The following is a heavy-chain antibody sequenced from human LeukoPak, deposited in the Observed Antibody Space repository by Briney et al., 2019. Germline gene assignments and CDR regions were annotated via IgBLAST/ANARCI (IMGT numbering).Heavy chain of an antibody. D-gene: IGHD5-24*01. V-gene: IGHV3-53*01. CDR2: IYSGGHT. Sequence: GGSLRLSCAASGFIVSSNYMNWVRQAPGKGLEWVSVIYSGGHTYYTDSVKGRFTISRDISNNTLYLHMNSLRPDDTAVYYCARSTRDGYNHYHYYYMGVWGKGTTVTVSS. CDR1: GFIVSSNY. CDR3: ARSTRDGYNHYHYYYMGV. J-gene: IGHJ6*03.